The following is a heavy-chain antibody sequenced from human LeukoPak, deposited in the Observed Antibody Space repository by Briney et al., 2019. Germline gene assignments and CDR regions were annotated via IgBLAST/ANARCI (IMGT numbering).Heavy chain of an antibody. CDR2: ISGSGGGT. D-gene: IGHD3-22*01. CDR3: AKRGVVIRVILVGFHKEAYYFDS. J-gene: IGHJ4*02. V-gene: IGHV3-23*01. CDR1: RITLSNYS. Sequence: GGSLRLSCAVSRITLSNYSMSWVRQAPGKGLEWVAGISGSGGGTYYADSVKGRFTISRDNPKNTLYLQMNSLRAEDTAVYFCAKRGVVIRVILVGFHKEAYYFDSWGQGALVTVSS.